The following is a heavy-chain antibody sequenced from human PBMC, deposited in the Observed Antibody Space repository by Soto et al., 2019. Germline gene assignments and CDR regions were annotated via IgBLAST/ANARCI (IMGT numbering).Heavy chain of an antibody. V-gene: IGHV3-23*01. Sequence: EVQLLESGGDLVQPGGSLRLSCVGSGFTFNNYALSWVRQAPGKGLEWVSSVGGSGRSTFYADSVKGRFTISRDNSRNTLYLRMNSLRVEDTALYYCANRGIADAFNIWGQGTMVTVSS. CDR2: VGGSGRST. CDR3: ANRGIADAFNI. J-gene: IGHJ3*02. D-gene: IGHD3-10*01. CDR1: GFTFNNYA.